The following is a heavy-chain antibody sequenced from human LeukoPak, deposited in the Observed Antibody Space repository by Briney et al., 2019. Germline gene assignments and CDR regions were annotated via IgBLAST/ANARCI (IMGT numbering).Heavy chain of an antibody. CDR1: GGSISSSSYY. Sequence: LETLSLTCTVSGGSISSSSYYWGWIRQPPGKGLEWIGSIYYSGSTYYNPSLKSRVTISVDTSKNQFSLKLSSVTAADTAVYYCARAIYYYYYYMDVWGKGTTVTVSS. CDR3: ARAIYYYYYYMDV. CDR2: IYYSGST. J-gene: IGHJ6*03. V-gene: IGHV4-39*07.